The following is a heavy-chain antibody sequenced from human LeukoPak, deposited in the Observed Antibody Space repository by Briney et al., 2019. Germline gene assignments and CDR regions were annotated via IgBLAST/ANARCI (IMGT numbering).Heavy chain of an antibody. J-gene: IGHJ4*02. Sequence: GGSLRLSCAASGFTVSSNYMSWVRQAPGKGLEWVSVIYDGGSACYEDSVKGRFTISRDNTENTLYLQMDSLRVEDTAIYFCARGYGGNSGFDHWGQGTLVTVSS. D-gene: IGHD4-23*01. CDR2: IYDGGSA. CDR1: GFTVSSNY. CDR3: ARGYGGNSGFDH. V-gene: IGHV3-53*01.